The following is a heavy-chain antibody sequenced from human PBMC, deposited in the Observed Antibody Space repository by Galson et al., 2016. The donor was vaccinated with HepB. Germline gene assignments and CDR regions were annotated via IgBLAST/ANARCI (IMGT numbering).Heavy chain of an antibody. J-gene: IGHJ3*02. Sequence: SVKVSCKASGGTFNNYAINWVRQAPGQGLEWIGGIIPFLGTMIYAEKFQGRVTITADKSTGTAYIELSSLRSEDTAVYYCARPRSQVGSTNGGFDTWGQGTRVTVSP. D-gene: IGHD1-26*01. CDR1: GGTFNNYA. CDR3: ARPRSQVGSTNGGFDT. CDR2: IIPFLGTM. V-gene: IGHV1-69*10.